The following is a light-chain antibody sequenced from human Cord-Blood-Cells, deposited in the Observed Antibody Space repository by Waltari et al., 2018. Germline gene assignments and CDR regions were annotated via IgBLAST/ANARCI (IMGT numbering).Light chain of an antibody. V-gene: IGKV3-11*01. J-gene: IGKJ1*01. CDR2: DAS. CDR3: QQHSNWPPWT. Sequence: EIVLTQSPATLSLSPGERATLSCRARQSVSSYLAWYHKKPGQAPRLLIYDASNRSTGIPARFSGSGSGTDFTLTISSLEPEDFAVYYCQQHSNWPPWTFGQGTKVEIK. CDR1: QSVSSY.